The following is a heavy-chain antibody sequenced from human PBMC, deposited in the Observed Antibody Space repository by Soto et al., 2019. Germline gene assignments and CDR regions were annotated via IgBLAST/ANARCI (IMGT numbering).Heavy chain of an antibody. CDR1: GYTFTSYA. Sequence: QVQLVQSGAEVKKPGASVKVSCKASGYTFTSYAIRWVRQAPGQGLEWMGWISAYNGNTNYAQKLQGRVTMTTDTSTSTAYMELMSLRSDDTAVYYCAREAENIEVVVGGTYYYYGMDVWGQETTVTVSS. D-gene: IGHD2-15*01. J-gene: IGHJ6*02. V-gene: IGHV1-18*01. CDR2: ISAYNGNT. CDR3: AREAENIEVVVGGTYYYYGMDV.